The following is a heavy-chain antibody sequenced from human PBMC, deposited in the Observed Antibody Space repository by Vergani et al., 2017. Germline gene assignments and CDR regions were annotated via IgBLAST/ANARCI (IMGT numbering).Heavy chain of an antibody. CDR2: IYTSGST. CDR3: ARELLWFGESTTSWFDP. V-gene: IGHV4-4*07. D-gene: IGHD3-10*01. J-gene: IGHJ5*02. Sequence: QVQLQESGPGLVKPSETLSLTCTVSGGSISSYYWSWIRQPAGKGLEWIGRIYTSGSTNYNPSLKSRVTMSVDTSKNQFSLKLSSVTAADTAVYYCARELLWFGESTTSWFDPWGQGTLVTVSS. CDR1: GGSISSYY.